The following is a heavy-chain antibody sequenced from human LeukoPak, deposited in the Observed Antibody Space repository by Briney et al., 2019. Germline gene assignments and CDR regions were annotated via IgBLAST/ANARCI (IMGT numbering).Heavy chain of an antibody. J-gene: IGHJ4*02. CDR3: ARVPGVMLDY. CDR1: GFTFSSYS. Sequence: GGSLRLSCAASGFTFSSYSMNWVRQAPGKGLESVSSISSSSSYIYYADSVKGRFTISRDNAKNSLYLQMNSLRAEDTAVYYCARVPGVMLDYWGQGTLVTVSS. V-gene: IGHV3-21*01. CDR2: ISSSSSYI. D-gene: IGHD3-16*01.